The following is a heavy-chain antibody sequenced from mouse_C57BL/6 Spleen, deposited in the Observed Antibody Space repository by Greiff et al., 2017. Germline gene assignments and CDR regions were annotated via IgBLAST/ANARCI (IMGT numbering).Heavy chain of an antibody. V-gene: IGHV5-4*01. Sequence: EVQVVESGGGLVKPGGSLKLSCAASGFTFSSYAMSWVRQTPEKRLEWVATISDGGSYTYYPDNVKGRFTISRDNAKNNLYLQMSHLKSEDTAMYYCAREGFYYDYDVSFAYWGQGTLVTVSA. CDR1: GFTFSSYA. D-gene: IGHD2-4*01. J-gene: IGHJ3*01. CDR3: AREGFYYDYDVSFAY. CDR2: ISDGGSYT.